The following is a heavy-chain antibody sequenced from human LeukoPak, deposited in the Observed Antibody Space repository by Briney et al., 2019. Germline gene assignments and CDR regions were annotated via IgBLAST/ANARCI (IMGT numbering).Heavy chain of an antibody. CDR3: AGRGQRYFRD. CDR1: GDSISSDY. Sequence: KSSETLSLTCSVSGDSISSDYWSWIRQPPGKGLEWIGYIYRIGNTDYNPSLKSRVTIPLDTSKNQLSLNLTSVTAADTAVYYCAGRGQRYFRDWGQGTLVTVSS. J-gene: IGHJ1*01. CDR2: IYRIGNT. V-gene: IGHV4-4*08.